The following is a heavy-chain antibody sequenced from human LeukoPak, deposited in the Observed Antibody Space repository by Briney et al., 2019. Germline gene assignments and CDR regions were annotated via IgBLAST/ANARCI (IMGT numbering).Heavy chain of an antibody. D-gene: IGHD2-2*01. Sequence: SETLSLTCAVYGGSFSGYYWSWIRQPPGKGLEWIGEINHSGSTNYNPSLKSRVTISVDTSKNQFSLKLSSVAAADTAVYYCARGGERIVVVPAVANWFDSWGQGTLVTVSS. CDR1: GGSFSGYY. CDR2: INHSGST. V-gene: IGHV4-34*01. J-gene: IGHJ5*01. CDR3: ARGGERIVVVPAVANWFDS.